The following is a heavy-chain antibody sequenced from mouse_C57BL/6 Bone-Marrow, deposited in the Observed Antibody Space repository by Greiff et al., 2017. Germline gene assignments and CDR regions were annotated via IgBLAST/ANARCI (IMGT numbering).Heavy chain of an antibody. D-gene: IGHD1-1*01. CDR3: AREAYGRAWFAY. V-gene: IGHV1-4*01. CDR1: GYTFTSYT. Sequence: VQLQQSGAELARPGASVKMSCKASGYTFTSYTMHWVKQRPGQGLEWIGYINPSSGYTKYNQKFKDKATLTADKSYSTAYMQLSSLTSEDSEVYYGAREAYGRAWFAYWGQGTLVTVSA. CDR2: INPSSGYT. J-gene: IGHJ3*01.